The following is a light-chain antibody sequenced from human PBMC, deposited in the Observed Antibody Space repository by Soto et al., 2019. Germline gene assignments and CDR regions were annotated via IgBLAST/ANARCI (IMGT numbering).Light chain of an antibody. CDR3: QQYNTFWT. Sequence: DIEITQSPSTLSASVGDRVTITCRASQSISSWLAWYQQKPGKAPKLLIYKASSLESGVPSRLSGSGSGTEFTLTIRSLQPDDSATYYCQQYNTFWTFGQGTKVDI. J-gene: IGKJ1*01. CDR1: QSISSW. V-gene: IGKV1-5*03. CDR2: KAS.